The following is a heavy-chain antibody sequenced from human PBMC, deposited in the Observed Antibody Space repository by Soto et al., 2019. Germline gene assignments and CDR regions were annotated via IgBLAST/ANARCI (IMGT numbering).Heavy chain of an antibody. CDR2: IYPGDSDT. D-gene: IGHD6-13*01. J-gene: IGHJ6*02. CDR1: GYSFTSYW. Sequence: GESLKISCKGSGYSFTSYWIGWVRQMPGKGLEWMGIIYPGDSDTRYSPSFQGQVTISADKSIGTAYLQWSSLKASDTAMYYCARSYSSSWYRYGMDVWGQGTTVTVSS. V-gene: IGHV5-51*01. CDR3: ARSYSSSWYRYGMDV.